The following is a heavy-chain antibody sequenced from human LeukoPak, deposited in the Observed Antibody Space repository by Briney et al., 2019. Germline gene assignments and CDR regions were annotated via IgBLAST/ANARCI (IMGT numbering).Heavy chain of an antibody. CDR3: ASSYDSSGYYYPWYYGMDV. V-gene: IGHV4-30-2*01. J-gene: IGHJ6*02. CDR2: IYHSGST. CDR1: GGSISSGGYS. Sequence: SETLSLTCAVSGGSISSGGYSWSWIRQPPGKGLEWIGYIYHSGSTYYNPSLKSRATISVDRSKNQFSLKLSSVTAADTAVYYCASSYDSSGYYYPWYYGMDVWGQGTTVTVSS. D-gene: IGHD3-22*01.